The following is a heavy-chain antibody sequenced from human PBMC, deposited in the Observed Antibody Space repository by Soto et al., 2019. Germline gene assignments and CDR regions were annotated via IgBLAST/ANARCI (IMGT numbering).Heavy chain of an antibody. V-gene: IGHV1-2*02. CDR2: INPNGDGT. CDR3: ARGQDILSPGD. Sequence: QVHLVQSGADVKRPGASVKVSCKTSGYTFTASQIHWVRQAPGQGLEWMGWINPNGDGTNYAQKFQGRVTMTRDTSITTAYMELKGLTDDDTAVYYCARGQDILSPGDWGQGTLVSVSA. J-gene: IGHJ4*02. CDR1: GYTFTASQ. D-gene: IGHD3-9*01.